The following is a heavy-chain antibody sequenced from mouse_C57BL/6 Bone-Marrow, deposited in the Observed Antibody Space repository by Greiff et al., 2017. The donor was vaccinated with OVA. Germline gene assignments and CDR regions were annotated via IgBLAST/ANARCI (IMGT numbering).Heavy chain of an antibody. D-gene: IGHD2-5*01. Sequence: VQLQQPGAELVRPGTSVKLSCKASGYTFTSYWMHWVKQRPGQGLEWIGVVDPSDSYTNYNQKFKGKATLTVDTSSSTAYMQLSSLTSEDSAVYYCARSPYSNYEYFDVWGTGTTVTVSS. CDR3: ARSPYSNYEYFDV. J-gene: IGHJ1*03. CDR1: GYTFTSYW. V-gene: IGHV1-59*01. CDR2: VDPSDSYT.